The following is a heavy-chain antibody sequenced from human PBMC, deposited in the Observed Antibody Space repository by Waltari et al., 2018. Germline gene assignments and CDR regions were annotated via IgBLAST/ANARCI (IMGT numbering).Heavy chain of an antibody. CDR2: INSGGTT. CDR1: GFSISDNY. D-gene: IGHD4-4*01. CDR3: ARDSKFDP. Sequence: EVQLVESGGGLIQPGGSLRLSCAASGFSISDNYMCWVRQAPGKGLEWVSFINSGGTTYYADSVKGRFTISRDNSKNTVYLQMNSLRAEDTAMYYCARDSKFDPWGQGTLVTVSS. J-gene: IGHJ5*02. V-gene: IGHV3-53*01.